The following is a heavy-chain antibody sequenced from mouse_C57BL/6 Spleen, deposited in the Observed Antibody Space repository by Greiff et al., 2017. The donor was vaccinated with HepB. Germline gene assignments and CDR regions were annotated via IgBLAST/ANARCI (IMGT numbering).Heavy chain of an antibody. CDR3: ARGATVVSYYFDY. V-gene: IGHV1-20*01. CDR1: GYSFTGYF. D-gene: IGHD1-1*01. J-gene: IGHJ2*01. CDR2: INPYNGDT. Sequence: EVKLMESGPELVKPGDSVKISCKASGYSFTGYFMNWVMQSHGKSLEWIGRINPYNGDTFYNQKFKGKATLTVDKSSSTAHMELRSLTSEDSAVYYCARGATVVSYYFDYWGQGTTLTVSS.